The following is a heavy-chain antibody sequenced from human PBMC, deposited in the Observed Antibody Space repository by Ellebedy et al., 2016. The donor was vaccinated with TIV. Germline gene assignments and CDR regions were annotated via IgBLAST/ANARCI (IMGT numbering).Heavy chain of an antibody. CDR2: ISGSGDTT. CDR3: AKGSRLTGEFDY. V-gene: IGHV3-23*01. CDR1: GFTFSSYA. D-gene: IGHD1-20*01. Sequence: PGGSLRLSCAASGFTFSSYAMSWVRQAPGTGLEWASAISGSGDTTYDADSVKGRFTISRENSKNTLYLQMTSLRAEDTAVYYCAKGSRLTGEFDYWGQGTLVTVSS. J-gene: IGHJ4*02.